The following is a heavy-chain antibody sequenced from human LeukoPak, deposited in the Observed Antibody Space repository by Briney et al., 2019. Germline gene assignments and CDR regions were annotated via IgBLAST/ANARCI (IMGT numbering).Heavy chain of an antibody. V-gene: IGHV4-59*01. CDR1: GGSISSYY. J-gene: IGHJ6*03. D-gene: IGHD2-8*01. CDR3: ARGRRLNSRYYYYMDV. CDR2: IYYSGST. Sequence: PSETLSLTCTVSGGSISSYYWSWIRQPPGKGLEWIGYIYYSGSTNYNPSLKSRVTISVDTSKNQFSLKLSSVTAADTAVYYCARGRRLNSRYYYYMDVWGKGTTVTVSS.